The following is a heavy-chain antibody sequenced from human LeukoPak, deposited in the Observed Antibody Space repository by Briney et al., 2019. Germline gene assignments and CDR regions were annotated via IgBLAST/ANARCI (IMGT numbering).Heavy chain of an antibody. J-gene: IGHJ4*02. CDR2: ISGSGGST. V-gene: IGHV3-23*01. Sequence: PGGSLRLSCVASGFTFSSYAMSWVRQAPGKGLEWVSAISGSGGSTYYADSVKGRFTISRDNSKNTLYLQMNSLRAEDTAVYYCAKDLRFLEWLSKFDYWGQGTLVTVSS. D-gene: IGHD3-3*01. CDR3: AKDLRFLEWLSKFDY. CDR1: GFTFSSYA.